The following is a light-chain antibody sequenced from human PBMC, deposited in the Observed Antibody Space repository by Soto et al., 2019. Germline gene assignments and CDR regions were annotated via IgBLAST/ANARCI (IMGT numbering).Light chain of an antibody. Sequence: QSALTQPASVSGSPGQSITISCTGTSSDVGTYNYVSWYQHRPGKAPKLMIYDVSYRPSGVSNRFSGSKSANTASLTISGLQGEGEADYYCSSYTTSNTQVFGGGTKLTVL. CDR2: DVS. CDR1: SSDVGTYNY. V-gene: IGLV2-14*01. J-gene: IGLJ3*02. CDR3: SSYTTSNTQV.